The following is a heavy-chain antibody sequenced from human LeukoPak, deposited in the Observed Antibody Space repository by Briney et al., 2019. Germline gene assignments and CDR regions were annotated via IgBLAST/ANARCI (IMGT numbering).Heavy chain of an antibody. D-gene: IGHD3-10*01. CDR1: GFTFSSYE. V-gene: IGHV3-48*03. CDR2: ISSSGSTI. Sequence: GGSLRLSCAASGFTFSSYEMNWVRQAPGKGLEWVSYISSSGSTIYYADSVKGRFTISRDNAKNSLYLQTNSLRAEDTAVYYCARGTGDPSLDYWGQGTLVTVSS. CDR3: ARGTGDPSLDY. J-gene: IGHJ4*02.